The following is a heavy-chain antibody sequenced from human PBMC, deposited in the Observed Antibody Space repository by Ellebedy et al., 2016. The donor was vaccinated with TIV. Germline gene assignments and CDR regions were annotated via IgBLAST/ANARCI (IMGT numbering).Heavy chain of an antibody. CDR1: GFSFSTFG. J-gene: IGHJ3*02. CDR3: AKSTVINPEGEAYDI. V-gene: IGHV3-21*06. Sequence: PGGSLRLSCAASGFSFSTFGINWVRQASGKGLEWVSSIDNSGSYVYYADSVKGRFTISRDNGKNSLYLNMNSLRAEDTAVYYCAKSTVINPEGEAYDIWGQGTKVTVSS. CDR2: IDNSGSYV. D-gene: IGHD1-14*01.